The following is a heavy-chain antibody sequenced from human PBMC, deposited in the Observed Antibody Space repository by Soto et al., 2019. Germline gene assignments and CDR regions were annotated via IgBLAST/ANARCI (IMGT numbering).Heavy chain of an antibody. V-gene: IGHV1-18*01. CDR1: GYTFTSYG. D-gene: IGHD6-13*01. CDR3: ARVSPSSRAAEP. CDR2: ISAYNGNT. J-gene: IGHJ4*02. Sequence: QVQLVQSGAEVKKPGASVRVSCKTSGYTFTSYGISSVRQAPGQGLEWMGWISAYNGNTNYAQSLQGRVTMTTDTSTTTAYMELRSLKSDDTAVYYCARVSPSSRAAEPWGQGTLVTVS.